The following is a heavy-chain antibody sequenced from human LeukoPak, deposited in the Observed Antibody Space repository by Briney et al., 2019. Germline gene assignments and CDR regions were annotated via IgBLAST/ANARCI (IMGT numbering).Heavy chain of an antibody. D-gene: IGHD3-9*01. Sequence: KPSETLSLTCAVYGGSFSGYYWSWIRQPPGKGLEWIGEINHSGSTNYNPSLKSRVTISVDTSKNQFSLKLSSVTAADTAVYYCARLLLTGYYLHCYYGMDVWGQGTTVTVSS. CDR2: INHSGST. J-gene: IGHJ6*02. V-gene: IGHV4-34*01. CDR3: ARLLLTGYYLHCYYGMDV. CDR1: GGSFSGYY.